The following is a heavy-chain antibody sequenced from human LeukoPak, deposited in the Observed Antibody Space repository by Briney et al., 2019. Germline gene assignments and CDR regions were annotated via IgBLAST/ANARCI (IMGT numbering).Heavy chain of an antibody. J-gene: IGHJ3*02. V-gene: IGHV3-7*01. CDR3: ARDVGDFWSGYYTDDAFDI. CDR1: GFTFSSYW. CDR2: TKQDGSEK. D-gene: IGHD3-3*01. Sequence: GGSLRLSCAASGFTFSSYWMSWVRQAPGKGLEWVANTKQDGSEKYYVDSVKGRFTISRDNAKNSLYLQMNSLRAEDTAVYYCARDVGDFWSGYYTDDAFDIWGQGTMVTVSS.